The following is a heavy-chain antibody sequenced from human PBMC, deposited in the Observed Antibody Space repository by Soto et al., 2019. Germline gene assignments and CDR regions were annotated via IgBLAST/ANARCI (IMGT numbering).Heavy chain of an antibody. Sequence: SVKVSCKASLGPFNNYIVTWVRQAPGQGLEWMGRIIPVLGVQYYAQKFQGRVTITADKSTSTAYMELSSVRSEDTAVYYCAKSPNPASGTPSYYGMDVWGLGTTVTVSS. J-gene: IGHJ6*02. D-gene: IGHD2-15*01. CDR3: AKSPNPASGTPSYYGMDV. V-gene: IGHV1-69*02. CDR1: LGPFNNYI. CDR2: IIPVLGVQ.